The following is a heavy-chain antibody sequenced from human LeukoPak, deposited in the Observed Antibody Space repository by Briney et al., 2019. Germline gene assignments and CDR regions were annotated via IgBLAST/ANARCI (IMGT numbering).Heavy chain of an antibody. CDR2: ISAYNGNT. D-gene: IGHD3-22*01. CDR3: ARDRLSGYYTALDY. CDR1: GYTFTSYG. J-gene: IGHJ4*02. V-gene: IGHV1-18*01. Sequence: VASVKVSCTASGYTFTSYGISWVRQAPGLGLEWMGWISAYNGNTNYAQKLQGRVTITADESTSTAYMELSSLRSDDTAVYYCARDRLSGYYTALDYWGQGTLVTVSS.